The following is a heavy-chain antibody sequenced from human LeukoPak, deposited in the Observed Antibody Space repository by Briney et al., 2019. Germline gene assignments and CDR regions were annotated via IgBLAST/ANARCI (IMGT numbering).Heavy chain of an antibody. D-gene: IGHD3-22*01. CDR2: ISYDGSNK. CDR1: GFTFSSYG. J-gene: IGHJ3*02. CDR3: AKPPGHYYDSSGYRGAFDI. V-gene: IGHV3-30*18. Sequence: GGSLRLSCAASGFTFSSYGMHWVRQAPGKGLEWVAVISYDGSNKHYADSVKGRFTISRDNSKNTLYLQMNSLRAEDTAVYYCAKPPGHYYDSSGYRGAFDIWGQGTMVTVSS.